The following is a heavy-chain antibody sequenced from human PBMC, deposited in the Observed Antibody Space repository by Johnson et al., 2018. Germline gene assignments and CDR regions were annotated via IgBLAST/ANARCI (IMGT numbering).Heavy chain of an antibody. D-gene: IGHD1-26*01. V-gene: IGHV3-13*01. Sequence: EVQLVESGGGLVQPGGSLRLSCAASGFTFNRYDMHWVRQATGESLEWVSVIGTAGDTYYPASVKGRFTISRENAKNSSYLHMDSLRAGDTAVYYCAKDRSGSYYRVAAFDIWGQGTMVTVSS. CDR1: GFTFNRYD. CDR2: IGTAGDT. CDR3: AKDRSGSYYRVAAFDI. J-gene: IGHJ3*02.